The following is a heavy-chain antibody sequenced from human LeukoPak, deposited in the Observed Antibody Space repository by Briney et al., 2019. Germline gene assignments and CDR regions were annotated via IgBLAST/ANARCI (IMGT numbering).Heavy chain of an antibody. V-gene: IGHV1-69*13. CDR3: AREGIPVTSNWFDP. CDR1: GGTFSSYG. CDR2: IIPIFGTT. J-gene: IGHJ5*02. D-gene: IGHD4-17*01. Sequence: SVKVSCKASGGTFSSYGISWVRQAPGQGLEWMGRIIPIFGTTNYAQQLQGRLTITADESTNTAYMDLSSLRSEDTAVYYCAREGIPVTSNWFDPWGQGTLVTVSS.